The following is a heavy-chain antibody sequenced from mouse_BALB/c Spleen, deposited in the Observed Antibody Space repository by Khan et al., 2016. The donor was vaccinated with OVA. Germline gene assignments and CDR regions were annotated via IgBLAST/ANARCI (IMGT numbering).Heavy chain of an antibody. Sequence: QIQLVQSGPELKKPGETVKISCKASGYTSTNYGMNWVKQAPGKGLKWMGLINTYTGEPTYADYFKGRFAFSLETSANPAYLQINNLKSEDTATYFDARPPCVSYVMVYWGQGTSVTVSS. V-gene: IGHV9-3-1*01. CDR3: ARPPCVSYVMVY. CDR2: INTYTGEP. J-gene: IGHJ4*01. CDR1: GYTSTNYG.